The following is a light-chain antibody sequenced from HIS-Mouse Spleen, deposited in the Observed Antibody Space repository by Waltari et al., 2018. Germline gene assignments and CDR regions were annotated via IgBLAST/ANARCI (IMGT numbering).Light chain of an antibody. CDR2: GAS. Sequence: EIVLTQSPGTLSLSPGERATLSCRASQSVSSSYLAWYQQKPGQAPRLLLYGASSRATGIPDRFRGSGSGTDFTLTISRLEPEDFAVYYCQQYGSSPPWPFGQGTKVEIK. J-gene: IGKJ1*01. V-gene: IGKV3-20*01. CDR1: QSVSSSY. CDR3: QQYGSSPPWP.